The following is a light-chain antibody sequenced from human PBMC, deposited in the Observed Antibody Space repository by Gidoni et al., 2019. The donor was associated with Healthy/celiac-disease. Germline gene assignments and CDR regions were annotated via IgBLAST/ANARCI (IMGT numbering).Light chain of an antibody. V-gene: IGKV1-5*03. CDR3: QHYGSLWT. J-gene: IGKJ1*01. CDR1: QSISDW. Sequence: DIQMSQSPSTLSASVGDRFTITCRASQSISDWLAWYQQKPGDAPNLLIYKASRFESGVPSRFSGSGSGTEFALTISSLQPIDLATYYCQHYGSLWTFXQXTKVEIK. CDR2: KAS.